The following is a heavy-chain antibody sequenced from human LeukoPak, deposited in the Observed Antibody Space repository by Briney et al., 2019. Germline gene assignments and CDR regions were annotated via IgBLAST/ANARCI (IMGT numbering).Heavy chain of an antibody. CDR2: TYYRSKWYN. V-gene: IGHV6-1*01. CDR3: ARDFGTTGWATFYY. D-gene: IGHD5-24*01. Sequence: SQTLSLTCVVSGDSVSSKNGAWNWIRQSPSRGLEWLGRTYYRSKWYNDYAESMEGRMTISQDTSKNQYSLHLNSVTPDDTAVYYRARDFGTTGWATFYYRGQGTLVTVSS. CDR1: GDSVSSKNGA. J-gene: IGHJ4*02.